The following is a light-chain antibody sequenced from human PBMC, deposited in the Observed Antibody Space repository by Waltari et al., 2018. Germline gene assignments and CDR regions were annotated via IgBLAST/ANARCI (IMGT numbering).Light chain of an antibody. J-gene: IGKJ2*01. V-gene: IGKV3-20*01. CDR1: QSDSSDY. CDR2: AAS. Sequence: EIVLTQSPATLSLSPGESATLSCRATQSDSSDYLAWYQQKRGQAPRLLIYAASTRATGIPDRFSGSGSGTDFTLTISRLEPEDFAVYHCQQYGSSTPGYTFGQGTKLEIK. CDR3: QQYGSSTPGYT.